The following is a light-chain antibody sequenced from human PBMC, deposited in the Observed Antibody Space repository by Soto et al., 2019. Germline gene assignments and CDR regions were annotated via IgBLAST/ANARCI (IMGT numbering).Light chain of an antibody. J-gene: IGKJ1*01. CDR2: DAS. V-gene: IGKV3-11*01. CDR1: QSISTY. Sequence: EIVLTQSPGTLSLRPCXMAPLSCRASQSISTYLAWYQQIPGQAPRLLIYDASNRATGIPARFSGSGSGTDFTLTISSLEPEDFAVYYCQQRSNWPWTFGQGTKVDIK. CDR3: QQRSNWPWT.